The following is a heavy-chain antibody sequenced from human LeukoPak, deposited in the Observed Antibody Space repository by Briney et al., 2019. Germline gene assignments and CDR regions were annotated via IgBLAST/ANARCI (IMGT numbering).Heavy chain of an antibody. CDR1: GGSISSYY. CDR2: IYTSGST. J-gene: IGHJ3*02. D-gene: IGHD3-3*01. CDR3: ARDLYTSYDFWSGYLNAFDI. Sequence: KASETLSLTCTVSGGSISSYYWSWIRQPAGKGLEWIGRIYTSGSTNYNPSLKSRVTMSVDTSKNQFSLKLSSVTAADTVVYYCARDLYTSYDFWSGYLNAFDIWGQGTMVTVSS. V-gene: IGHV4-4*07.